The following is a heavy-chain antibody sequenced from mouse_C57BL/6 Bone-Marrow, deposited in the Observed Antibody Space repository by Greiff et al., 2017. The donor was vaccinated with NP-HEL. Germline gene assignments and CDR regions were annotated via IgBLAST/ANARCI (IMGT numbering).Heavy chain of an antibody. Sequence: QVQLQQSGPGLVAPSQSLSITCTVSGFSLTSYGVHWVRQPPGKGLEWLVVIWSDGSTTYNSALKSRLSISKDNAKGQVFVKMSSLQTDDTAMYYGARASLYYDGSSYAMDYWGQGTSVTVSA. CDR2: IWSDGST. CDR1: GFSLTSYG. D-gene: IGHD1-1*01. V-gene: IGHV2-6*03. CDR3: ARASLYYDGSSYAMDY. J-gene: IGHJ4*01.